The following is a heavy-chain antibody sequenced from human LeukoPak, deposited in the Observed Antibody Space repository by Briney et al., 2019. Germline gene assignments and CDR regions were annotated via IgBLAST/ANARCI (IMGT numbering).Heavy chain of an antibody. CDR1: GYTFTGYY. Sequence: GASVKVSCKASGYTFTGYYMHWVRQAPGQGLEWMGWINPNSGGTNYAQKFQGRVTMTRDTSISTAYMELSRLRSDDTAVYYCASXXXSXDXSGYSNWYFDLWGRGTLVTVSS. CDR2: INPNSGGT. D-gene: IGHD3-22*01. CDR3: ASXXXSXDXSGYSNWYFDL. V-gene: IGHV1-2*02. J-gene: IGHJ2*01.